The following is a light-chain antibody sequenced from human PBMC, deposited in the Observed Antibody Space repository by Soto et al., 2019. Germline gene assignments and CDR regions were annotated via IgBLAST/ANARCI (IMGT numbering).Light chain of an antibody. CDR3: QQYETFSGT. J-gene: IGKJ1*01. CDR1: QNLLHIDGYNY. CDR2: DAS. Sequence: EIVVTQSPLSLSVTPGEPSSIACRLSQNLLHIDGYNYLDWYLQKPGQSPQLLIYDASALPRGVPSRFSGSGSGTKFTLTIASLQPDDFATYYCQQYETFSGTFGPGTKVDIK. V-gene: IGKV2-28*01.